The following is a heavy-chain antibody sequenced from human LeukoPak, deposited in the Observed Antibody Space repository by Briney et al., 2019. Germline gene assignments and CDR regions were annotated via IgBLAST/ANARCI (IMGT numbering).Heavy chain of an antibody. CDR1: GFSFSSYW. V-gene: IGHV3-7*01. CDR2: IKQDGSEK. Sequence: GGSLRLSCAASGFSFSSYWMSWVRQAPGKGLEWVANIKQDGSEKYYVDSVKGRFTISRDNAKNSLYLQMSSLRAEDTAMFYCARGHRYYFDSSGYYPVDYWGQGTLVTVSS. D-gene: IGHD3-22*01. J-gene: IGHJ4*02. CDR3: ARGHRYYFDSSGYYPVDY.